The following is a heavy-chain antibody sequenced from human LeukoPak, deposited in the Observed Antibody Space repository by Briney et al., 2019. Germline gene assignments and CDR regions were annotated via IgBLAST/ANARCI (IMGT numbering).Heavy chain of an antibody. D-gene: IGHD3-10*01. CDR1: GGSFSGYY. CDR3: ARDLWFGRNWFDP. CDR2: INHSGST. Sequence: SETLSLPSAVYGGSFSGYYWRWIRHPPGKGLEWIGEINHSGSTNYNPSLKSRVTISVDTSKNQFSLKLSSVTAADTAVYYCARDLWFGRNWFDPWGQGTLVTVSS. V-gene: IGHV4-34*01. J-gene: IGHJ5*02.